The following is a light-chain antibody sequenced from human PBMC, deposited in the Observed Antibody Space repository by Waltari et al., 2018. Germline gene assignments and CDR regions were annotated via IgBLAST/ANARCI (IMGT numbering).Light chain of an antibody. Sequence: DIQMTQSPSTLSASIGARVTITCRASQSSSSWLAWYQQKPVKAPKLLIYKASSFQSGVPSRFSGRGSGTEFTLTITSLQHDDFATYYCQQYHTYWTFGQGTKVEIK. CDR1: QSSSSW. CDR2: KAS. V-gene: IGKV1-5*03. J-gene: IGKJ1*01. CDR3: QQYHTYWT.